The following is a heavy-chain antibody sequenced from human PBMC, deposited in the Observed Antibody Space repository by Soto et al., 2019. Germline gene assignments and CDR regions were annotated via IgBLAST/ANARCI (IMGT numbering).Heavy chain of an antibody. V-gene: IGHV1-18*01. CDR2: ISAYNGNT. D-gene: IGHD3-22*01. CDR1: GYTFTSYG. CDR3: ARLYDSSGYYYHGVPYYFDH. J-gene: IGHJ4*02. Sequence: ASVKISCKASGYTFTSYGISWVRQAPGQGLEWMGWISAYNGNTNYAQKLQGRVTMTTDTSTSTAYMELRSLRSDDTAVYYCARLYDSSGYYYHGVPYYFDHWGQGTLVTVSS.